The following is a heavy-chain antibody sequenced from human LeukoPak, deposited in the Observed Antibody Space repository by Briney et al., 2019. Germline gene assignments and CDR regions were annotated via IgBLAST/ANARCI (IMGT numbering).Heavy chain of an antibody. J-gene: IGHJ6*03. CDR3: ARGAADRRNYYYYIDV. V-gene: IGHV4-34*01. CDR1: GGSFSDYY. D-gene: IGHD1-14*01. CDR2: INHTGTT. Sequence: PSETLSLTCAVYGGSFSDYYWNWIRQSPGKGLEWIGEINHTGTTNYNPSLKSPVTISVDTSKNQFSLRLGSVTAADTATYYCARGAADRRNYYYYIDVWGKGTTVTVSS.